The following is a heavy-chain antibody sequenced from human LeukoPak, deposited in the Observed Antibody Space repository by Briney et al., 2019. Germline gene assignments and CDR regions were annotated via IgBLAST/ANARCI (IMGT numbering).Heavy chain of an antibody. CDR1: GYTFTSYF. Sequence: GASVKVSCKASGYTFTSYFMHWVRQAPGQGLEWMGIINPSGGSTSYAQKSQGRVTMTRDMSTSTVYMELSSLRSEDTAVYYCARERYYDSSGYYDPPDYWGQGTLVTVSS. CDR2: INPSGGST. J-gene: IGHJ4*02. D-gene: IGHD3-22*01. CDR3: ARERYYDSSGYYDPPDY. V-gene: IGHV1-46*01.